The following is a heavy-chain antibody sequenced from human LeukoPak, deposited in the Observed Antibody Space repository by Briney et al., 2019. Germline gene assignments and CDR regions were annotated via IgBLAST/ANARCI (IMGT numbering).Heavy chain of an antibody. CDR2: IYHSGST. D-gene: IGHD2-15*01. CDR3: ARATGLILFKGGSCYDY. V-gene: IGHV4-38-2*01. CDR1: GYSISSGYY. Sequence: SETLSLTCAVSGYSISSGYYWGWIRQPPGKGLEWIGSIYHSGSTYYNPSLKSRVTISVDTSKNQFSLKLSSVTAADTAVYYCARATGLILFKGGSCYDYWGQGTLVTVSS. J-gene: IGHJ4*02.